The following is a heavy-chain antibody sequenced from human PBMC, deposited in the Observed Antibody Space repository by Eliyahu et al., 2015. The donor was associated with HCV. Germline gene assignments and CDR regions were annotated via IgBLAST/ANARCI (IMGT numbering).Heavy chain of an antibody. CDR1: GFTFDXXA. Sequence: EVQLVESGGGLVQPGGSLRXSCAASGFTFDXXAMSWVRQAPGKGLEWVSAIVGSGGKTYYADSVKGRFTISRDNSKNTLYLQMNTLRAEDTAVYYCAAATTVTTIGDHWGQGSLVTVSS. D-gene: IGHD4-17*01. CDR2: IVGSGGKT. V-gene: IGHV3-23*04. CDR3: AAATTVTTIGDH. J-gene: IGHJ4*02.